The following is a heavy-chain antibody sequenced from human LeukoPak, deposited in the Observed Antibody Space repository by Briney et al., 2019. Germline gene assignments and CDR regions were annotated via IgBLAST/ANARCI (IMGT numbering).Heavy chain of an antibody. V-gene: IGHV1-8*03. D-gene: IGHD1-1*01. CDR3: ARELERDAFDI. Sequence: GASVKVSCKASGYTFTSYDINWVRQATGQGLEWMGWMNPNSGNTGYAQKFQGRVTITRNTSISTAYMELSSLRSEDTAMYYCARELERDAFDIWGRGTMVTVSS. CDR2: MNPNSGNT. J-gene: IGHJ3*02. CDR1: GYTFTSYD.